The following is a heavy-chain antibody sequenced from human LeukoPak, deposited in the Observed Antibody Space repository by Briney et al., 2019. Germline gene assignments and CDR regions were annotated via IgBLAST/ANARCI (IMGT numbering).Heavy chain of an antibody. CDR3: TRDRGGGSGWFDP. CDR2: INPNSGGP. Sequence: ASVKVSCKASGYTFTDYYIHWVRQAPGQGLEWMGWINPNSGGPNYAQKFQGRVTMTRDTSIGTAYMELNRLTSDDTAIYYCTRDRGGGSGWFDPWGQGTLVTVSS. CDR1: GYTFTDYY. D-gene: IGHD2-15*01. V-gene: IGHV1-2*02. J-gene: IGHJ5*02.